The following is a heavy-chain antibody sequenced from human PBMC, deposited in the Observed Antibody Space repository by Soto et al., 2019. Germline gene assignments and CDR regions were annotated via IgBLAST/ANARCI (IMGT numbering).Heavy chain of an antibody. Sequence: GESLKISCKGSGYSFTSYWIGWVRQMPGKGLEWMGIIYPGDSDTRYSPSFQGQVTISADKSISTAYLQWSSLKASDTAMYYCARHGVRGFDYYYGMDVWRQGTTVTVSS. CDR2: IYPGDSDT. CDR1: GYSFTSYW. V-gene: IGHV5-51*01. D-gene: IGHD3-10*01. J-gene: IGHJ6*02. CDR3: ARHGVRGFDYYYGMDV.